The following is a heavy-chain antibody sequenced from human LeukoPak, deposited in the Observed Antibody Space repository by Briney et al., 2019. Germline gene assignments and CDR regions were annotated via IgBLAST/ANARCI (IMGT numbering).Heavy chain of an antibody. Sequence: GSLRLSCAASGFTFSSYAMSWVRPAPGKGLEWVPAISGSGGSTYYADSVKGRFTISRDNSKNTLYLQMNSLRAEDTAVYYCAKNTYYYDSSGYYYVFYFDYWGQGTLVTVSS. CDR2: ISGSGGST. CDR3: AKNTYYYDSSGYYYVFYFDY. D-gene: IGHD3-22*01. J-gene: IGHJ4*02. V-gene: IGHV3-23*01. CDR1: GFTFSSYA.